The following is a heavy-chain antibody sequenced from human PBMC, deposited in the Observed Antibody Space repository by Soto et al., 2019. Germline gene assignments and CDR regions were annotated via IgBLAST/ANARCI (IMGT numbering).Heavy chain of an antibody. J-gene: IGHJ6*02. CDR1: GFTFSDYY. Sequence: GSLRLSCAASGFTFSDYYMSWIRQAPGKGLEWVSYISSSASTIYYVDSVKGRFTISRDNAKNSLSLQMNSPRAEDTAVYYCARFRSGYDFTYNYYYGMDVWGQGTTVTVSS. CDR3: ARFRSGYDFTYNYYYGMDV. D-gene: IGHD5-12*01. V-gene: IGHV3-11*01. CDR2: ISSSASTI.